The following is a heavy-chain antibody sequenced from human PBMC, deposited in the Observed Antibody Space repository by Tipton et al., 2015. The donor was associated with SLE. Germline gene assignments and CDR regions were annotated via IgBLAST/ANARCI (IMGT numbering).Heavy chain of an antibody. CDR3: ARHGRGEYRGYGVELDI. CDR1: GYIFTNYW. D-gene: IGHD5-12*01. J-gene: IGHJ3*02. CDR2: MLPGSSHS. V-gene: IGHV5-51*01. Sequence: QSGAEVKKPGESLRISCEASGYIFTNYWIAWVRQLSGKGLEWMGVMLPGSSHSTYSPSFQGQVTMSADKSTNTAYLQWNILKASDTATYCCARHGRGEYRGYGVELDIWGQGTRVTVSS.